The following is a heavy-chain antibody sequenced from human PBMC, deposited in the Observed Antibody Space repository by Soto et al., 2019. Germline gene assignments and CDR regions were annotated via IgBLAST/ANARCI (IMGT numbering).Heavy chain of an antibody. CDR3: ATPPSTVTSRSGNYYFDY. D-gene: IGHD4-17*01. CDR2: FDPEDGET. V-gene: IGHV1-24*01. J-gene: IGHJ4*02. CDR1: GYTLTVLS. Sequence: VKISCAVSGYTLTVLSLHWVRQAPGKGLEWMGGFDPEDGETIYAQKFQCRVTMTEDTSTDTAYMELSSLRSEDTAVYYCATPPSTVTSRSGNYYFDYWGQGTLVTVSS.